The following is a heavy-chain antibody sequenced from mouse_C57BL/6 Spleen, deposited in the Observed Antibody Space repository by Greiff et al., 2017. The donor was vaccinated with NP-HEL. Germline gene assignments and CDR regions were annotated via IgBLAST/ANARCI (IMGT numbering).Heavy chain of an antibody. V-gene: IGHV1-64*01. CDR1: GYTFTSYW. D-gene: IGHD4-1*01. J-gene: IGHJ2*01. Sequence: VKLQQPGAELVKPGASVKLSCKASGYTFTSYWMHWVKQRPGQGLEWIGMIHPNSGSTNYNEKFKSKATLTVDKSSSTAYMQLSSLTSEDSAVYYCARWDWDGDYFDYWGQGTTLTVSS. CDR2: IHPNSGST. CDR3: ARWDWDGDYFDY.